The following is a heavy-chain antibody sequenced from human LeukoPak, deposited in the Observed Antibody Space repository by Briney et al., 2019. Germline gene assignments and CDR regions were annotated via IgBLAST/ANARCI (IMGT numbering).Heavy chain of an antibody. CDR1: GGSISSYY. J-gene: IGHJ4*02. D-gene: IGHD5-18*01. V-gene: IGHV4-59*01. Sequence: PSETLSLTCTVSGGSISSYYWSWIRQPPGKGLGWIGYIYYIGSTNYNPSLKSRVTISVDTSNNQFSLKLNSVTAADTAVYYCARVSARVTIFDQWGQGTLVTVSS. CDR2: IYYIGST. CDR3: ARVSARVTIFDQ.